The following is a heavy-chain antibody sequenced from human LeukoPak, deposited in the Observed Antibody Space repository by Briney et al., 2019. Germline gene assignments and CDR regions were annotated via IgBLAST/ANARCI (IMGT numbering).Heavy chain of an antibody. Sequence: ASVKVSCKASGYTFTGYYMHWVRQAPGQGLEWMGWINPNSGGTNYAQKFQGRVTMTRDTSISTAYMELSRLRSDDTAVYYCATDRPYSSGCYDYWGQGTLVTVSS. CDR1: GYTFTGYY. D-gene: IGHD6-19*01. J-gene: IGHJ4*02. CDR2: INPNSGGT. CDR3: ATDRPYSSGCYDY. V-gene: IGHV1-2*02.